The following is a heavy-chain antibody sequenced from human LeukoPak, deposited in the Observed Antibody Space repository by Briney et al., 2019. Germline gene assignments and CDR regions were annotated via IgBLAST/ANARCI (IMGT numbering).Heavy chain of an antibody. CDR3: ARSGIWFGELLYFFAY. V-gene: IGHV4-59*12. Sequence: PSETLSLTCTVSGGSISSYYWSRIRQPPGQGLEWIGYIYYSGSTNYNPSLKSRATISVDTSTNHFSLKLSSVTAADTAVYYCARSGIWFGELLYFFAYWGQGTLVTVSS. D-gene: IGHD3-10*01. J-gene: IGHJ4*02. CDR2: IYYSGST. CDR1: GGSISSYY.